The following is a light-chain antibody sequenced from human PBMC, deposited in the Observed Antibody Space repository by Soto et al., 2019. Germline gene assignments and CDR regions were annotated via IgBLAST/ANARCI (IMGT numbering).Light chain of an antibody. CDR1: SSDVGANNY. CDR2: EVT. Sequence: QSALTQPPSASGSPGQSVTISCTGTSSDVGANNYVSWYQQHPGKAPKLMIYEVTKRPSGVPHRFSGSKSGNPASLTVSGLQAEDEADYYCSSYAGTNRVFGTGTKLTVL. V-gene: IGLV2-8*01. CDR3: SSYAGTNRV. J-gene: IGLJ1*01.